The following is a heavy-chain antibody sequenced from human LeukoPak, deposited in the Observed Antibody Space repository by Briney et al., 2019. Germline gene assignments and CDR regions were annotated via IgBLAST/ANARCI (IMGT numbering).Heavy chain of an antibody. Sequence: ASVKVSCKASGYTFTSYDINWVRQATGQGLEWMGWMNPNSGNTGYAQKFQGRVTMTRNTSISTAYMELSSLRSEDTAVYYCARDRTIFGGYYYYGMDVWGQGTTVTVSS. D-gene: IGHD3-3*01. CDR1: GYTFTSYD. V-gene: IGHV1-8*01. J-gene: IGHJ6*02. CDR2: MNPNSGNT. CDR3: ARDRTIFGGYYYYGMDV.